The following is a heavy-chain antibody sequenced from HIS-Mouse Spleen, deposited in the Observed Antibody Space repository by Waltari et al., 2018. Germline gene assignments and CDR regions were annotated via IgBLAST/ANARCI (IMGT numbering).Heavy chain of an antibody. CDR2: IYYWGST. J-gene: IGHJ2*01. CDR3: AREIPYSSSWYDWYFDL. CDR1: GGSISSSSYY. V-gene: IGHV4-39*07. D-gene: IGHD6-13*01. Sequence: QLQLQESGPGLVKPSETLSLTCTVSGGSISSSSYYWGWIRQPPGKGLEWIGSIYYWGSTYYNPSLKSRVPISVDTSKNQFSLKLSSVTAADTAVYYCAREIPYSSSWYDWYFDLWGRGTLLTVSS.